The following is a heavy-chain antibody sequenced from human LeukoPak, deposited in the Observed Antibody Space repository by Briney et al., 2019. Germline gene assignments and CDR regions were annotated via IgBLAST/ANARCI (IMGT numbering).Heavy chain of an antibody. J-gene: IGHJ4*02. V-gene: IGHV3-30*04. D-gene: IGHD3-22*01. CDR2: ISYDGSNK. CDR1: GFTFSSYA. CDR3: ARLNYDNTSYYSNYFEY. Sequence: GGSLRLSCAASGFTFSSYAMHWVRQAPGKGLEWVAVISYDGSNKYYADSVKGRFTISRDNSKHTVFLQMNSLRAEDTAVYYCARLNYDNTSYYSNYFEYWGQGTLVTVSS.